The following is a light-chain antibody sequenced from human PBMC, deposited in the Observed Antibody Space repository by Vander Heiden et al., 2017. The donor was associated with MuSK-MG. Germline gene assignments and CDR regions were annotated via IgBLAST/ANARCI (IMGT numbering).Light chain of an antibody. J-gene: IGKJ1*01. V-gene: IGKV1-39*01. CDR1: QIISSY. CDR2: AAS. Sequence: DIQMTQSPSSLSASVGDRVTISCRASQIISSYLKWYPQKPGKAPKLLIYAASSLQSGVPSRFSGSGSGTDFTLTMSSLQPEDFATYYCQQSYSTLAWTFGQGTKVEIK. CDR3: QQSYSTLAWT.